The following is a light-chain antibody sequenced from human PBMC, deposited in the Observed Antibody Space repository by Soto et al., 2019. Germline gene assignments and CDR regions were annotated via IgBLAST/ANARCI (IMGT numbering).Light chain of an antibody. Sequence: EIVLTQSPGTLSLSPGERATLSCRASESVSNNYLAWYQRKPGQAPRLLIYGASCRATDIPYRFSGSGSGTDFTLTIARLEAEDFAVYICQQYGGTPPTFGLGTKVEI. CDR3: QQYGGTPPT. CDR1: ESVSNNY. J-gene: IGKJ1*01. V-gene: IGKV3-20*01. CDR2: GAS.